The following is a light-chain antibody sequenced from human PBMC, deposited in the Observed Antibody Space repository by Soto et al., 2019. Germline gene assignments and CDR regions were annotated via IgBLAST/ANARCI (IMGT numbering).Light chain of an antibody. Sequence: QSVLTQPPSVSGAPGQRVTISCTGSSSNIGAGYDVHWYQQLPGTAPKLLIYGNSNRPSGVPDRFSGSKSGTSASLAITGLQDEDEADYYCQSYDSRLGVLFGGGTQLTVL. J-gene: IGLJ2*01. CDR1: SSNIGAGYD. V-gene: IGLV1-40*01. CDR2: GNS. CDR3: QSYDSRLGVL.